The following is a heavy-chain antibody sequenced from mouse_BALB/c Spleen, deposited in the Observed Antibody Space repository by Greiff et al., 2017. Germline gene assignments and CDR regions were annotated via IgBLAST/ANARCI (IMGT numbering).Heavy chain of an antibody. D-gene: IGHD1-1*01. J-gene: IGHJ4*01. Sequence: DVKLVESGGGLVKPGGSLKLSCAASGFTFSDYYMYWVRQTPEKRLEWVATISDGGSYTYYPDSVKGRFTISRDNAKNNLYLQMSSLKSEDTAMYYCARAPGILYAMDYWGQGTSVTVSS. CDR1: GFTFSDYY. CDR2: ISDGGSYT. V-gene: IGHV5-4*02. CDR3: ARAPGILYAMDY.